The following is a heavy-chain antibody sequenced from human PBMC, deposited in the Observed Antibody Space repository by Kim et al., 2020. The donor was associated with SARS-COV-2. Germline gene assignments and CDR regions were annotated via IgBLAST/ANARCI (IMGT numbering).Heavy chain of an antibody. Sequence: SQTLSLTCAISGDSVSSNSAAWNWIRQSPSRGLEWLGRTYYRSKWYNDYAVSVKSRITINPDTSKNQFSLQLNSVTPEDTAVYYCAREDKPPRYIAAAGNFDYWGQGTLVTVSS. V-gene: IGHV6-1*01. CDR1: GDSVSSNSAA. J-gene: IGHJ4*02. CDR2: TYYRSKWYN. D-gene: IGHD6-13*01. CDR3: AREDKPPRYIAAAGNFDY.